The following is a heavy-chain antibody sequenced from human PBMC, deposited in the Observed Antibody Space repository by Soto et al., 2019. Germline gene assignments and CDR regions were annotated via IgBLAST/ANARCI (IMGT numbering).Heavy chain of an antibody. V-gene: IGHV3-30*18. CDR2: ISYDGSNK. CDR3: AKDWRNNHYY. J-gene: IGHJ4*02. CDR1: GFTFSSYG. D-gene: IGHD1-20*01. Sequence: VGSLRLSCAASGFTFSSYGMHWVRQAPGKGLEWVAVISYDGSNKYYADSVKGRFTISRDNSKNTLYLQMNSLRAEDTAVYYCAKDWRNNHYYWGQGTLVTVSS.